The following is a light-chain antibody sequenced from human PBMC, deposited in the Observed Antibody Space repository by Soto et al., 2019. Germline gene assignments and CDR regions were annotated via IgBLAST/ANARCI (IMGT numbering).Light chain of an antibody. CDR1: SSNIGAGYD. CDR2: GNI. CDR3: QSFDSSLSGSV. Sequence: QPVLTQPPSVSGAPGQRVTISCTGSSSNIGAGYDVHWYQQLPGTAPKLLIYGNINRPSGVPDRFSASKSGTSASLAITGLQAEDEADYYCQSFDSSLSGSVFGGGTKVTVL. V-gene: IGLV1-40*01. J-gene: IGLJ2*01.